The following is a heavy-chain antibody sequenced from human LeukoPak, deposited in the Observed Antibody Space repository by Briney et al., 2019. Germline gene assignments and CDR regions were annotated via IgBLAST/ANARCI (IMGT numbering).Heavy chain of an antibody. CDR3: ARDRFYYDSSGHLPFDC. J-gene: IGHJ4*02. CDR1: GDSVSSNSAA. CDR2: TYYRSKWYN. Sequence: SQTPSLTCAISGDSVSSNSAAWNWIRQSPSRGLEWLGRTYYRSKWYNDYAVSVKSRITINPDTSKNQFSLQLNSVTPEDTAVYYCARDRFYYDSSGHLPFDCWGQGTLVTVSS. V-gene: IGHV6-1*01. D-gene: IGHD3-22*01.